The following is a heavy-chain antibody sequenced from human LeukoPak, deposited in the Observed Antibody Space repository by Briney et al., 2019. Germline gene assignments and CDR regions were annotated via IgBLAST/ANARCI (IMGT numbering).Heavy chain of an antibody. D-gene: IGHD1-26*01. CDR1: GYSFNSGYY. Sequence: SETLPLTCTVSGYSFNSGYYWGWIRQAPGKGPEWIGNIHHSGSTYYNPSLKSRVTISVDSSKNEFSLKLNSVTAADTAVYYCAKQRGATPYYFDYWGQGTLVTVSS. J-gene: IGHJ4*02. V-gene: IGHV4-38-2*02. CDR3: AKQRGATPYYFDY. CDR2: IHHSGST.